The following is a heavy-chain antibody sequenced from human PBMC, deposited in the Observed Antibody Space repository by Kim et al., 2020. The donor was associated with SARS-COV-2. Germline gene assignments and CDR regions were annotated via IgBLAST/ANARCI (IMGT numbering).Heavy chain of an antibody. V-gene: IGHV3-11*01. J-gene: IGHJ4*02. Sequence: GGSLRLSCAASGFTFSDYYMSWIRQAPGKGLEWVSYISSSGSTIYYADSVKGRFTISRDNAKNSLYLQMNSLRAEDTAVYYCARREIDYYYDSSGTYYFDYWGQGTLVTVSS. CDR1: GFTFSDYY. D-gene: IGHD3-22*01. CDR3: ARREIDYYYDSSGTYYFDY. CDR2: ISSSGSTI.